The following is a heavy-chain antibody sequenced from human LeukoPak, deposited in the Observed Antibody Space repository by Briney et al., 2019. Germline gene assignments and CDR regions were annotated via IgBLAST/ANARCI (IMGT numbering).Heavy chain of an antibody. CDR3: ARGEQRGGWGVSFDM. V-gene: IGHV1-18*01. CDR1: SSSSGVFH. J-gene: IGHJ3*02. Sequence: ASVKVSCKASSSSSGVFHFTWVRQAPGRGLEWMGWISTYDGNAKYPQSLQGRVTLTRDTSTTAVYIELTSLTSDDSAMYYCARGEQRGGWGVSFDMWGQGTLVTVSS. CDR2: ISTYDGNA. D-gene: IGHD3-10*01.